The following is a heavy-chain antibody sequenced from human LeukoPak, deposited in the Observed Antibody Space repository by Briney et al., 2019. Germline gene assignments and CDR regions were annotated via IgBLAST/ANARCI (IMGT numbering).Heavy chain of an antibody. D-gene: IGHD1-1*01. CDR2: ISSSSYI. J-gene: IGHJ4*02. CDR1: GFTFSSYW. Sequence: GGSLRLSCAASGFTFSSYWMSWVRQAPGKGLEWVSSISSSSYIYYADSVKGRFTISRDNAKNSLYLQMNSLRAEDTAVYYCARLFRDVTTFDYWGQGTLVTVSS. V-gene: IGHV3-21*01. CDR3: ARLFRDVTTFDY.